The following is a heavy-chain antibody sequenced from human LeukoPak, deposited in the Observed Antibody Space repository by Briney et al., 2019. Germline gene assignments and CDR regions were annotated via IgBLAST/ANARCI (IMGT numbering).Heavy chain of an antibody. D-gene: IGHD3-9*01. CDR1: GFTFSSYA. Sequence: GGSLRLSCAASGFTFSSYAMSWVRQAPGKGLEWVSAISGGGDSTYYADSVKGRFTISRDNSRNTVDLQMNSLRAEDTAIYYCAKEVNDWLLYLGNWGQGTLVTVSS. J-gene: IGHJ4*02. CDR2: ISGGGDST. CDR3: AKEVNDWLLYLGN. V-gene: IGHV3-23*01.